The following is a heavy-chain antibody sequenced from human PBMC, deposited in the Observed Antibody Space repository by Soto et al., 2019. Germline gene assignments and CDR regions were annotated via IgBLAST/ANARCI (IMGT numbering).Heavy chain of an antibody. J-gene: IGHJ4*02. V-gene: IGHV1-24*01. CDR2: FDPEDGET. D-gene: IGHD3-16*02. Sequence: ASVKVSCKVSGYTLTELSMHWVRQAPGKGLEWMGGFDPEDGETIYAQKFQGRVTMTEDTSTDTAYMELSSLRSEDTAVYYCATVMITFGGVIVDYSALVWGQGTLVTVSS. CDR1: GYTLTELS. CDR3: ATVMITFGGVIVDYSALV.